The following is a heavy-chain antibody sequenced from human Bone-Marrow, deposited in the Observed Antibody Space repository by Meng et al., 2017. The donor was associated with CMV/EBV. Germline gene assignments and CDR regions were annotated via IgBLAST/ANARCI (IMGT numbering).Heavy chain of an antibody. CDR3: ARFGGWYGMGDY. D-gene: IGHD6-19*01. Sequence: SETLSLTCTVSGYFISSGYYWGWIRQPPGKGLEWIGSIYHSGSTYYNPSLKSRVTISVDTSKNQFSLKLSSVTAADTAVYYCARFGGWYGMGDYWGQGTLVTVSS. V-gene: IGHV4-38-2*02. J-gene: IGHJ4*02. CDR2: IYHSGST. CDR1: GYFISSGYY.